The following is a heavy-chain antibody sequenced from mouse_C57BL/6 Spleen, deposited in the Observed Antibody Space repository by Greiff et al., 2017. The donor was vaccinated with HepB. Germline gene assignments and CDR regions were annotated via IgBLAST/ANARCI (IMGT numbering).Heavy chain of an antibody. Sequence: QVQLQQPGAELVRPGSSVKLSCKASGYTFTSYWMHWVKQRPIQGLEWIGNIDPSDSETHYNQKFKDKATLTVDKSSSTAYMQLSSLTSEDSAVYYCATGGYLWYFDVWGTGTTVTVSS. D-gene: IGHD2-2*01. V-gene: IGHV1-52*01. CDR3: ATGGYLWYFDV. CDR2: IDPSDSET. J-gene: IGHJ1*03. CDR1: GYTFTSYW.